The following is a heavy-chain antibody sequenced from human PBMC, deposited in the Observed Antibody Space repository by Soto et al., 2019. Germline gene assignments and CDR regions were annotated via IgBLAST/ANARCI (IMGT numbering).Heavy chain of an antibody. CDR3: ARDVRDGYNARFDY. CDR1: GYTFTSYA. CDR2: INAGNGNT. Sequence: SVKVSCKASGYTFTSYAMHWVRQATGQRLEWMGWINAGNGNTKYSQKFQGRVTITRDTSASTAYMELSSLRSEDTAVYYCARDVRDGYNARFDYWGQGTLVTVSS. D-gene: IGHD5-12*01. J-gene: IGHJ4*02. V-gene: IGHV1-3*01.